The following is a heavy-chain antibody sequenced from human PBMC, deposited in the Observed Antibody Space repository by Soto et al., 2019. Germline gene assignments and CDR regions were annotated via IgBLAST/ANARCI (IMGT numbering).Heavy chain of an antibody. CDR2: IYYSGST. Sequence: SETLSLTCTVSGGSISSSSYYWGWIRQPPGKGLEWIGSIYYSGSTYYNPSLKSRVTISVDTSKNQFSLKLSSVTAADTAVYYCAGSGYDTNSDYYYYMDVWGKGTTVTVSS. CDR1: GGSISSSSYY. CDR3: AGSGYDTNSDYYYYMDV. J-gene: IGHJ6*03. V-gene: IGHV4-39*01. D-gene: IGHD5-12*01.